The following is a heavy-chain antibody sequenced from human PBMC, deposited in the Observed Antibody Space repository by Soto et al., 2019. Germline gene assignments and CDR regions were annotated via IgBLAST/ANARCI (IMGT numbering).Heavy chain of an antibody. D-gene: IGHD3-10*01. V-gene: IGHV4-59*01. J-gene: IGHJ6*02. CDR3: ASFSGGRYYYYGMDV. CDR1: GGSISSYY. CDR2: IHYSGST. Sequence: SETLSLTCTVSGGSISSYYWSWIRQPPGKGLEWIGYIHYSGSTNYNPSLKSRVAISVDTSKNQFSLKLTSVTAGDTAVYYCASFSGGRYYYYGMDVWGQGTTVTVSS.